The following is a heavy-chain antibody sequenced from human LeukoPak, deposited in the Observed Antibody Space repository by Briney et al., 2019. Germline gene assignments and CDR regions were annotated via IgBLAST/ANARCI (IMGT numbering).Heavy chain of an antibody. V-gene: IGHV6-1*01. J-gene: IGHJ4*02. CDR2: THYRSKWFC. D-gene: IGHD1-26*01. CDR3: ARGVVGATPYDY. CDR1: GDSVSSNSAA. Sequence: SQTLSLTCAISGDSVSSNSAAWNWFRQSPSRGLEWLGRTHYRSKWFCDYAVSVKSRITIIPDTSKNQFSLVLKSVTPEDTAVYFCARGVVGATPYDYWGQGTLVTVSS.